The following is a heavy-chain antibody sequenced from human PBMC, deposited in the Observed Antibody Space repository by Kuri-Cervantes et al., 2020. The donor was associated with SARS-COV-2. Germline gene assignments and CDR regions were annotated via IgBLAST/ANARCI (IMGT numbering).Heavy chain of an antibody. J-gene: IGHJ6*03. Sequence: SQTLALTCGVYGGSFRNFHWNWVRQPPGKGLEWIGEINYSGTTNYNPSLKSRVTISVDTSKNQFSLNLTSVTAADTAEYYCARLRRHNNDWFATGDYMDVWGKGTTVTVSS. CDR2: INYSGTT. CDR3: ARLRRHNNDWFATGDYMDV. CDR1: GGSFRNFH. D-gene: IGHD3-9*01. V-gene: IGHV4-34*01.